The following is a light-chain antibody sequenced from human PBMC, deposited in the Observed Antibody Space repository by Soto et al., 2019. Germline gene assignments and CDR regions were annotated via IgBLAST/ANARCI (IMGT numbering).Light chain of an antibody. V-gene: IGKV1-9*01. Sequence: DIQLTQSPSFLSASVGDRVTITCRASQGISSYVAWYQQKPGEAHKLLIYAVSTLQSGVPSRFSGSASGTEFTLTISSLQAEDFATSHCQQLNSYRLTFGGGTKVEIK. CDR1: QGISSY. J-gene: IGKJ4*01. CDR2: AVS. CDR3: QQLNSYRLT.